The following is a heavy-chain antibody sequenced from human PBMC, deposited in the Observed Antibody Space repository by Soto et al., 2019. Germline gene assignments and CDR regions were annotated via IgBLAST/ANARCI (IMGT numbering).Heavy chain of an antibody. J-gene: IGHJ4*02. CDR3: AKDSDSGSYYVPLRPFDY. CDR1: GFTFSSYA. D-gene: IGHD1-26*01. Sequence: PGGSLRLSCAASGFTFSSYAMSWVRQAPGKGLEWVSAISGSGGSTYYADSVKGRFTISRDNSKNTLYLQMNSLRAEDTAVYYCAKDSDSGSYYVPLRPFDYWGQGTLVTVSS. V-gene: IGHV3-23*01. CDR2: ISGSGGST.